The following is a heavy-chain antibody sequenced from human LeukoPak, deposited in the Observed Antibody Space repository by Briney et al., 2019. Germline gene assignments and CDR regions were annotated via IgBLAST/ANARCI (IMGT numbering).Heavy chain of an antibody. J-gene: IGHJ4*02. CDR1: GYTFTNYG. D-gene: IGHD3-10*01. CDR2: ISAYNGNT. CDR3: AREDVRYFDF. V-gene: IGHV1-18*01. Sequence: GASVKASCKTSGYTFTNYGITWVRRAPGHGLEWMGWISAYNGNTDYAQKFRDRVTMTTDTSTRTAFMELRSLRADDTAVYYCAREDVRYFDFWGQGTLVTVSS.